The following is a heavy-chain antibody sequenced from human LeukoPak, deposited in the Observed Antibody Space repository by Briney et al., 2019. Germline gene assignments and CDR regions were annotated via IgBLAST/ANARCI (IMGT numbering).Heavy chain of an antibody. CDR1: GYTFTGYY. J-gene: IGHJ3*02. Sequence: ASVKVSCKASGYTFTGYYMHWGRQAPGQGLEWMGWINPNSGGTNYAQKFQGRVTMTRDTSISTAYMELSRLRSDDTAVYYCARENYGDPDVGDAFDIWGQGTMVTVSS. D-gene: IGHD4-17*01. V-gene: IGHV1-2*02. CDR3: ARENYGDPDVGDAFDI. CDR2: INPNSGGT.